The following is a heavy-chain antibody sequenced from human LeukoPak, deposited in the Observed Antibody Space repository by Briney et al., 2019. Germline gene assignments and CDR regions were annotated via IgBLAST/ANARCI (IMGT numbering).Heavy chain of an antibody. CDR1: GFTFSSYE. V-gene: IGHV3-72*01. CDR2: TKNKANSYTT. CDR3: ARWDSGSCSD. J-gene: IGHJ4*02. Sequence: GGSLRLSCAASGFTFSSYEMNWVRQAPGKGLEWVGRTKNKANSYTTEYAASVKGRFTISRDESKNSLYLQMNSLKTEDTAVYYCARWDSGSCSDWGQGTLVTVSS. D-gene: IGHD1-26*01.